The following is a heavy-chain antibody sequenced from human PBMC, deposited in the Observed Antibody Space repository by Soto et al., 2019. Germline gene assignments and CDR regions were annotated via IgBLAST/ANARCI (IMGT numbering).Heavy chain of an antibody. Sequence: PVGSLRLSCAASGFTFSTFSMNWVRQAPGKGLEWVSAISGSGDNPYYADSVKGRFTISRDNSKNTLYLQMNSLRAEDTAVYYCAKDPVAGPGRISGYFQHWGQGTLVTVSS. CDR2: ISGSGDNP. CDR3: AKDPVAGPGRISGYFQH. CDR1: GFTFSTFS. V-gene: IGHV3-23*01. J-gene: IGHJ1*01. D-gene: IGHD6-19*01.